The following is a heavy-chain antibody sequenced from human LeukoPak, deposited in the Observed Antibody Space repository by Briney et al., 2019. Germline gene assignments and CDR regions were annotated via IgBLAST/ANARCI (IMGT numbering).Heavy chain of an antibody. Sequence: SETLSLTCAVYGGSFSGYYWSWIRQPPGKGLEWIGEINHSGSTNYNPSLKSRVTISVDTSKTQFALKLSSMTAADTAVYYCARYGGYGYRYYFDYWGQGTLVTVSS. V-gene: IGHV4-34*01. J-gene: IGHJ4*02. CDR3: ARYGGYGYRYYFDY. CDR1: GGSFSGYY. CDR2: INHSGST. D-gene: IGHD5-18*01.